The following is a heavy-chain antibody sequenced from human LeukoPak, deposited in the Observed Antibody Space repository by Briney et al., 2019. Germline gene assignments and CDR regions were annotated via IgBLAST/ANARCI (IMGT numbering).Heavy chain of an antibody. CDR1: GFTFSDYA. CDR3: AREAGIAAAGSFDY. CDR2: FKTNSGQV. D-gene: IGHD6-13*01. V-gene: IGHV3-23*01. J-gene: IGHJ4*02. Sequence: PGGSLRLSCVASGFTFSDYAMNWVRQAPGKGLEWVSTFKTNSGQVYHAESVRGRFTISRDNSKNTVYLQMSSLRAEDTALYYCAREAGIAAAGSFDYWGQGTLVTVSS.